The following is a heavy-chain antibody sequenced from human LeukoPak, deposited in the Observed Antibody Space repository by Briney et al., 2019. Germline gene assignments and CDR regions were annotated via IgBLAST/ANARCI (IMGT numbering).Heavy chain of an antibody. CDR1: GFTFSTYA. D-gene: IGHD3-10*01. CDR3: AKAPYGSGSYYIYYFDY. Sequence: PGGSLRLSCAASGFTFSTYAMSWVRQAPGKGLEWGSDISGSGGLTYYADSVKGRFTISRDNSKKTLYLQMNSLRAEDTAVYYCAKAPYGSGSYYIYYFDYWGQGTLVTVSS. V-gene: IGHV3-23*01. J-gene: IGHJ4*02. CDR2: ISGSGGLT.